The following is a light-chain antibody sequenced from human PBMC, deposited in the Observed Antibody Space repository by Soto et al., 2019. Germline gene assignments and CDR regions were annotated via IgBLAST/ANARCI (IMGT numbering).Light chain of an antibody. CDR2: EGS. CDR1: SCDVGSYNL. J-gene: IGLJ2*01. Sequence: QSALTQPASVSGSPGQSITISCTGTSCDVGSYNLVSWYQQHPGEAPRLMIYEGSKRPSGVSNRFSGSKSGNTASLTISGLQAEDEADYYCCSYAGSSTFGVVFGGGTKLTVL. CDR3: CSYAGSSTFGVV. V-gene: IGLV2-23*03.